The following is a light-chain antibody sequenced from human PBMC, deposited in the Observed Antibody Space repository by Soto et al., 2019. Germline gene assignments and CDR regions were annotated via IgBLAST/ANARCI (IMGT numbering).Light chain of an antibody. V-gene: IGLV2-11*01. CDR2: DVS. J-gene: IGLJ3*02. CDR3: SSYADNYVA. CDR1: SSDVGGYNY. Sequence: QSVLTQPRSVSGSPGQSVTISCTGTSSDVGGYNYVSWYQQHPGKAPKLMIYDVSKRPSGVPDRFSGSKSGDTASLTISGLQAEDEAAYYCSSYADNYVAFGGGTKLTVL.